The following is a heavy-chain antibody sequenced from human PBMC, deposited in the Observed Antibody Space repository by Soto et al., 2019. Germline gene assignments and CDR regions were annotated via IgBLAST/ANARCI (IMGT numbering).Heavy chain of an antibody. CDR2: ISAYNGNT. CDR3: ARGRMIPFGGVIVRDFDY. V-gene: IGHV1-18*04. CDR1: GYTFTSYG. J-gene: IGHJ4*02. Sequence: QVQLVQSGAEVKKPGASVKVSCTASGYTFTSYGISWVRQAPGQGLEWMGWISAYNGNTNYAQKLQGRVTMTTDTSTSTAYMELRSLRSDDTAVYYCARGRMIPFGGVIVRDFDYWGQGTLVTVS. D-gene: IGHD3-16*02.